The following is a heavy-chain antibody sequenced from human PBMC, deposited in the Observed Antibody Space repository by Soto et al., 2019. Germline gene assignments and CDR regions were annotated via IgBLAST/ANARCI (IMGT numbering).Heavy chain of an antibody. J-gene: IGHJ4*02. CDR2: ISSSSSYI. D-gene: IGHD3-10*01. CDR1: GFTFSSYS. CDR3: ARGGGVRGALLTSPLDY. V-gene: IGHV3-21*01. Sequence: EVQLVESGGGLVKPGGSLRLSCAASGFTFSSYSMNWVRQAPGKGLEWVSSISSSSSYIYYADSVKGRFTISRDNAKNSLYLQMNSLRAEDTAVYYWARGGGVRGALLTSPLDYWGQGTLVTVSS.